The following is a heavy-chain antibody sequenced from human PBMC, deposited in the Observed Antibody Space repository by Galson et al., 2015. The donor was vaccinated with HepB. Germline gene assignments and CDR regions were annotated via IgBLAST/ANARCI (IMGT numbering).Heavy chain of an antibody. J-gene: IGHJ5*02. CDR3: TEEGVIPAAGHWFDP. D-gene: IGHD6-13*01. CDR2: IRSKGYGGTT. Sequence: SLRLSCAGSGFTFGDYTMSWFRQAPGKGLEWVGFIRSKGYGGTTEYAASVKGRFTISRDDSKSIAYLQMNSLKTEDTAVYYCTEEGVIPAAGHWFDPWGQGTLVTVSS. CDR1: GFTFGDYT. V-gene: IGHV3-49*03.